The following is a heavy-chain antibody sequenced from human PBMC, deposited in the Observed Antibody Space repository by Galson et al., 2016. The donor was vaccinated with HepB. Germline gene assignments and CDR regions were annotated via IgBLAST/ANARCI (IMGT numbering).Heavy chain of an antibody. CDR2: IYFSGTT. Sequence: TLSLTCTVSSGSISSGGYYWSWIRQHPGKGLEWIGYIYFSGTTSYNPSLKSRATISLDTSKNRFSLKLTSVTAADTAVYFCASNLIGPYYFDYWGQGTLVTVSS. CDR1: SGSISSGGYY. J-gene: IGHJ4*02. CDR3: ASNLIGPYYFDY. D-gene: IGHD3-9*01. V-gene: IGHV4-31*03.